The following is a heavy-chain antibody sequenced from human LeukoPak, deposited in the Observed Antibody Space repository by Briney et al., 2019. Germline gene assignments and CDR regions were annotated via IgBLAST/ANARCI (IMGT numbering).Heavy chain of an antibody. CDR2: INHSGST. CDR3: ARDDSSGKPYAFDI. J-gene: IGHJ3*02. Sequence: SETLSLTCAVYGGSFSGYYWSWIRQPPGKGLEWIGEINHSGSTNYNPSLKSRVTISVDTSKNQFSLKLSSVTAADTAVYYCARDDSSGKPYAFDIWGQGTMVTVSS. V-gene: IGHV4-34*01. CDR1: GGSFSGYY. D-gene: IGHD3-22*01.